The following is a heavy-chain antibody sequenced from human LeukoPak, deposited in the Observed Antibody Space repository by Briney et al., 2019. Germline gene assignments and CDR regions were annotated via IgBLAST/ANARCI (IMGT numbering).Heavy chain of an antibody. D-gene: IGHD1-1*01. CDR3: ARAEDGWNAPNLQPFDP. Sequence: ASVKVSCKASGGTFSSYAISWVRQAPGQGLEWMGGIIPIFGTANYAQKFQGRVTITADESTSTAYMELSSLRSEDTAVYYCARAEDGWNAPNLQPFDPWGQGTLVTVSS. J-gene: IGHJ5*02. V-gene: IGHV1-69*13. CDR2: IIPIFGTA. CDR1: GGTFSSYA.